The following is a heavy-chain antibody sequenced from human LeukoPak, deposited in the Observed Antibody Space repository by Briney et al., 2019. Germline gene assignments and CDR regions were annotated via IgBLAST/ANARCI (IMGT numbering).Heavy chain of an antibody. Sequence: PSQTLSLTCPVSGGSISSGAYYWSWIRQPPGKGLEWIGYTYYSGSTYYNPSLKSRATISVDTSKNQFSLKLTSVTAADTAVYYCARPYYYDSRIDPWGQGTLVTVSS. CDR1: GGSISSGAYY. J-gene: IGHJ5*02. CDR2: TYYSGST. V-gene: IGHV4-30-4*01. CDR3: ARPYYYDSRIDP. D-gene: IGHD3-22*01.